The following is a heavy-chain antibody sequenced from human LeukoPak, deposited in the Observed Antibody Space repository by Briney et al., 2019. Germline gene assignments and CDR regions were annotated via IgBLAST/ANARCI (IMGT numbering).Heavy chain of an antibody. Sequence: GGSLRLSCAASGFTFDDYAMHWVRQAPGKGLEWVSGISWNSGSIGYADSVKGRFTISRDNAKNSLYLQMNSLRAEDTAVYYCARESRGYDILTGKYHRGYYSYYMDVWGKGTTVTVSS. V-gene: IGHV3-9*01. CDR1: GFTFDDYA. D-gene: IGHD3-9*01. CDR3: ARESRGYDILTGKYHRGYYSYYMDV. J-gene: IGHJ6*03. CDR2: ISWNSGSI.